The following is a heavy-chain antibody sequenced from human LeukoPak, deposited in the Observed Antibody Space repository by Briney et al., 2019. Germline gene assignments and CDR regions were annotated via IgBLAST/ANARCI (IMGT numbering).Heavy chain of an antibody. CDR2: INRDGGLT. V-gene: IGHV3-74*01. Sequence: TGGSLRLSCVASGFTFSENWMHWVRQAPGKGLAWVSHINRDGGLTNYADSVKGRFTISRDNARNTVYLQMSSPRVEDTAIYFCAREEHRLAEAGTSAFDLGGQGTLVTVSP. CDR3: AREEHRLAEAGTSAFDL. D-gene: IGHD6-13*01. CDR1: GFTFSENW. J-gene: IGHJ3*01.